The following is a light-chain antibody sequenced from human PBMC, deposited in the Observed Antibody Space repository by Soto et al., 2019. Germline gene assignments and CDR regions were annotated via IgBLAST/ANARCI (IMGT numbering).Light chain of an antibody. CDR3: QQANSFPYT. V-gene: IGKV1-12*01. J-gene: IGKJ2*01. CDR1: QSISSW. Sequence: DIQMTQSPSTLSASVGDRVTITCRASQSISSWVAWYQQKPGKAPKLLVFATSSLQSGIPSRFSGSGSVADFTLTISSLQPEDSATYYCQQANSFPYTFGQGTKLEVK. CDR2: ATS.